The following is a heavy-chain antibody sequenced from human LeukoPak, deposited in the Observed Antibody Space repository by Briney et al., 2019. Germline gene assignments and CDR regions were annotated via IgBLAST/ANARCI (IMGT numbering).Heavy chain of an antibody. Sequence: SETLSLTCTVSGGSIGSYHWNWIRQPPGKGLEWIGIAFYSGGTNYNPSLKSRVAISGNTSKNQFALKLSSVTAADTAVYYCAASFGGYVLDYWGQGALVIVSS. CDR3: AASFGGYVLDY. CDR1: GGSIGSYH. J-gene: IGHJ4*02. D-gene: IGHD5-12*01. V-gene: IGHV4-59*01. CDR2: AFYSGGT.